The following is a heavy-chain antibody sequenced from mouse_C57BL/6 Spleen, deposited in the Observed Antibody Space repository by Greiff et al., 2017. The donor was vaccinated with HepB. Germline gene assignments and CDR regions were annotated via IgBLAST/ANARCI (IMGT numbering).Heavy chain of an antibody. J-gene: IGHJ4*01. CDR2: IDPNSGGT. Sequence: QVQLQQSGAELVKPGASVKLSCKASGYTFTSYWMHWVKRRPGRGLEWIGRIDPNSGGTKYNEKFKSKATLTVDKPSSTAYMQLSSLTSEDSAVYYCARSDWDAYYYAMDYWGQGTSVTVSS. CDR1: GYTFTSYW. CDR3: ARSDWDAYYYAMDY. V-gene: IGHV1-72*01. D-gene: IGHD4-1*01.